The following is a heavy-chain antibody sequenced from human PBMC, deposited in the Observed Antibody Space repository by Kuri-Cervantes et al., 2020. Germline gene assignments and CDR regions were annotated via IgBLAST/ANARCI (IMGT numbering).Heavy chain of an antibody. J-gene: IGHJ4*02. V-gene: IGHV3-33*08. Sequence: GGSLRLSCAASGFTFSSYGMHWVRQAPGKGLEWVAVIWYDGSNKYYADSVKGRFTISRDNSKNTLYLQMNSLRAEDTAVYYCARVGTGTSWSYFDYWGQETLVTVSS. CDR1: GFTFSSYG. D-gene: IGHD1-7*01. CDR3: ARVGTGTSWSYFDY. CDR2: IWYDGSNK.